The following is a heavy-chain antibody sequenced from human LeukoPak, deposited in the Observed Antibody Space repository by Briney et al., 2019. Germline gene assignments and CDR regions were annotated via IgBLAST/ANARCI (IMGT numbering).Heavy chain of an antibody. J-gene: IGHJ3*02. D-gene: IGHD1-26*01. Sequence: GGSLRLSCAASGFTFSNAYMNWVRQAPGQGLEWVGRVKSKGDGGTTDYAAPVKGRFTISRDDSKNTLYLQVNTLKTEDTAVYYCAASSGTEGGFDIWGLGTMVIVSS. CDR3: AASSGTEGGFDI. CDR1: GFTFSNAY. CDR2: VKSKGDGGTT. V-gene: IGHV3-15*07.